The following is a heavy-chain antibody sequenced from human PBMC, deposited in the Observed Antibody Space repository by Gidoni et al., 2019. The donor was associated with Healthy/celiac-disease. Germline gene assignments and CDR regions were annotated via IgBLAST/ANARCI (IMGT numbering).Heavy chain of an antibody. J-gene: IGHJ5*02. CDR3: ARDLEVEYQLPNWFDP. V-gene: IGHV3-21*01. D-gene: IGHD2-2*01. CDR2: ISSSSSYI. CDR1: GFPFSSHS. Sequence: EVQLVESGGGLVKPGGSLRLSCAASGFPFSSHSMNWVRQAPGKGLEWVSSISSSSSYIYYADSVKGRFTISRDNAKNSLYLQMNSLRAEDTAVYYCARDLEVEYQLPNWFDPWGQGTLVTVSS.